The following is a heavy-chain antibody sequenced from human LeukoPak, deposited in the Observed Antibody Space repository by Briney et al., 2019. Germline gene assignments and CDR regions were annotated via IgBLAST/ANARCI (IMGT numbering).Heavy chain of an antibody. CDR3: AREQFLGYCTGGVCYKGGAFDI. CDR1: GGSISSSSYY. Sequence: SETPSLTCTVSGGSISSSSYYWGWIRQPPGKGLEWIGSIYYSGSTYYNPSLKSRVTISVDTSKNQFSLKLSSVTAADTAVYYCAREQFLGYCTGGVCYKGGAFDIWGQGTMVTVSS. D-gene: IGHD2-8*02. V-gene: IGHV4-39*01. J-gene: IGHJ3*02. CDR2: IYYSGST.